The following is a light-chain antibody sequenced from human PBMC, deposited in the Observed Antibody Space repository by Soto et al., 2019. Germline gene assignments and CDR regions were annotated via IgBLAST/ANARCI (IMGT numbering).Light chain of an antibody. J-gene: IGKJ2*01. CDR2: GAS. CDR3: QQYGDSPYT. Sequence: EIVLTQSPATLSLSPGERAALSCGASQSVNNNFFAWYQQIPGQAPRLLIYGASSRASGIPARFSGSGSGTDFTLTISRLEPEDFAVYCCQQYGDSPYTFGQGTKLQIK. CDR1: QSVNNNF. V-gene: IGKV3-20*01.